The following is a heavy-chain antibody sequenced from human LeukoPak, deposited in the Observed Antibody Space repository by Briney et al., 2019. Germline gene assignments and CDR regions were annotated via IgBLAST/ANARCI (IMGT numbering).Heavy chain of an antibody. J-gene: IGHJ4*02. CDR1: GGTFSSYA. V-gene: IGHV1-69*05. Sequence: SVKVSCKASGGTFSSYAISWVRQAPGQGLEWMGGIIPIFGTANYAQKFQGRVTITTDESTSTAYMELSSLRSEDTAVYYCASSITIFGVVTVYWGQGTLVTVSS. D-gene: IGHD3-3*01. CDR3: ASSITIFGVVTVY. CDR2: IIPIFGTA.